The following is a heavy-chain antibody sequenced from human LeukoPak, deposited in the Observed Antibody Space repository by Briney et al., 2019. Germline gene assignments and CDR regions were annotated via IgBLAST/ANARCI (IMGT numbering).Heavy chain of an antibody. D-gene: IGHD5-18*01. CDR2: ISSSSSTI. V-gene: IGHV3-48*01. CDR1: GFTFSSYS. J-gene: IGHJ5*02. Sequence: GGSLRLSCAASGFTFSSYSMNWVRQAPGKGLEWVSYISSSSSTIYYADSVKGRFTISRDNAKNSLYLQMNSLRAEDTAVYYCARDRQRGYSYGDWFDPWGQGTLVTVSS. CDR3: ARDRQRGYSYGDWFDP.